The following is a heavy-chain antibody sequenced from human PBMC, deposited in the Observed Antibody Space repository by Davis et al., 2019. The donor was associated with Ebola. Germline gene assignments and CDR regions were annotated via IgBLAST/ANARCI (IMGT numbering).Heavy chain of an antibody. D-gene: IGHD3-10*01. CDR3: ARELWFRECNFDY. CDR1: GFTFSSYS. Sequence: GESLKISCAASGFTFSSYSMNWVRQAPGKGLEWVSYISSSGSTIYYADSVKGRFTISRDNAKNSLYLQMNSLRAEDTAVYYCARELWFRECNFDYWGQGTLVTVSS. V-gene: IGHV3-48*04. J-gene: IGHJ4*02. CDR2: ISSSGSTI.